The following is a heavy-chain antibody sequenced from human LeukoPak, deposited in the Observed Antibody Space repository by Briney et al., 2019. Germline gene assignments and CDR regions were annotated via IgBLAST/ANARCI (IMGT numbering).Heavy chain of an antibody. Sequence: PSETLSLTCTVSGGSISSYYWSWIRQPPGKGLEWIGTLSYTGNTYYNPSLKSRVTIGVDTSKNQLSLELNSMTAADTAKYYCAKESEFDRSGESTDYFDYWGQGILVTVSS. CDR2: LSYTGNT. D-gene: IGHD3-9*01. CDR3: AKESEFDRSGESTDYFDY. CDR1: GGSISSYY. J-gene: IGHJ4*02. V-gene: IGHV4-59*12.